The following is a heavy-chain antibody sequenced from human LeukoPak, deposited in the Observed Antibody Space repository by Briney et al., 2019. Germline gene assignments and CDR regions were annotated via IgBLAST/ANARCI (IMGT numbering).Heavy chain of an antibody. Sequence: GESLKISCQTSGYSFTSYCVGWVRQMPRKGLEGMGIIYPCDSYTAYSPSFQSQVTISADKSINPAYVQWSSLKASDTAMYYGARRNGYCGGDCYSVWVDPWGQGTLVTVSS. CDR3: ARRNGYCGGDCYSVWVDP. D-gene: IGHD2-21*02. V-gene: IGHV5-51*01. CDR2: IYPCDSYT. CDR1: GYSFTSYC. J-gene: IGHJ5*02.